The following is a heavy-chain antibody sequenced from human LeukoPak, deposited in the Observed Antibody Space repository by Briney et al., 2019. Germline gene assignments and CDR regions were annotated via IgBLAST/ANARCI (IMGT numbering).Heavy chain of an antibody. Sequence: ASVKVSCKASGYTFTSYDINWVRQATGQGLEWMGWMNPNSGNTGYAQKFQGRVTMTRNTSISTAYMERSSLRSEDTAVYYCARRVTMVRGVIGLVYWGQGTLVTVSS. CDR1: GYTFTSYD. D-gene: IGHD3-10*01. J-gene: IGHJ4*02. CDR3: ARRVTMVRGVIGLVY. V-gene: IGHV1-8*01. CDR2: MNPNSGNT.